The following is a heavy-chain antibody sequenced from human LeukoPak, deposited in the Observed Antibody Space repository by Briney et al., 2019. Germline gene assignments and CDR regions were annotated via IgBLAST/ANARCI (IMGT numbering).Heavy chain of an antibody. Sequence: PGGSLRLSCAASGFTVSSNYMIWVRQAPGKGLEWVSIIYSGGSTYYADSVKGRFTISRDNSKNTLYLQMNSLRAEDTAVYYCARLTNGAIDYWGQGTLVTVSS. D-gene: IGHD7-27*01. CDR2: IYSGGST. J-gene: IGHJ4*02. CDR3: ARLTNGAIDY. CDR1: GFTVSSNY. V-gene: IGHV3-66*04.